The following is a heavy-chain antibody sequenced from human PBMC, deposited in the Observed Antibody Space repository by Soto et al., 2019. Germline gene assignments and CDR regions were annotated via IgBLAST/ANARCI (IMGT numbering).Heavy chain of an antibody. CDR1: GFNFKDGW. D-gene: IGHD3-22*01. CDR3: SAGIYDSGGCDH. J-gene: IGHJ5*02. CDR2: IKGTTGGGAP. Sequence: LGGSLRLSCEVSGFNFKDGWMNWVRQAPGKGLEWVGRIKGTTGGGAPEYAAPVRGRFSISRDASKTTLYLDMNSLKAEDTAVYYCSAGIYDSGGCDHWGQGT. V-gene: IGHV3-15*07.